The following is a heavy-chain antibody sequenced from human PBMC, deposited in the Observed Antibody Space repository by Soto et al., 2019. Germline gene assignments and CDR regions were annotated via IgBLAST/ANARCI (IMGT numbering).Heavy chain of an antibody. Sequence: ASVKVSCKASGYTFTSYDINWVRQATGQGLEWMGWMNPNSGNTGYAQKFQGRVTMTGNTSISTAYMELSSLRSEDTAVYYCARGTAVAVDAFDIWGQGTMVTVSS. CDR3: ARGTAVAVDAFDI. J-gene: IGHJ3*02. D-gene: IGHD6-19*01. CDR2: MNPNSGNT. CDR1: GYTFTSYD. V-gene: IGHV1-8*01.